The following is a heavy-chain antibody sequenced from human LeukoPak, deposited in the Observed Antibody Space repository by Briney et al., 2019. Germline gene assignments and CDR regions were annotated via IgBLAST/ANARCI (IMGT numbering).Heavy chain of an antibody. J-gene: IGHJ3*02. Sequence: PGGSLRLSCAASGFTFSSYAMNWVRQAPGKGLEWMGGIIPIFGTANYAQKFQGRVTITADESTSTAYMELSSLRSEDTAVYYCARDPVGGSGSIWGQGTMVTVSS. V-gene: IGHV1-69*01. CDR3: ARDPVGGSGSI. D-gene: IGHD3-10*01. CDR2: IIPIFGTA. CDR1: GFTFSSYA.